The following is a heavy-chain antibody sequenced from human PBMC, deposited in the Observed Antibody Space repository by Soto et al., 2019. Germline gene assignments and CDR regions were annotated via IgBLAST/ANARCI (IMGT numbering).Heavy chain of an antibody. V-gene: IGHV4-34*01. CDR2: IHPSGST. J-gene: IGHJ4*02. Sequence: SETLSLTCAVFSGSLSYHYWTWVRQSPGKGLEWIGEIHPSGSTDSSASLKSRVTLSLDTSTSQFSLQLTSVTAADTGVYFGMRFGGYYGDYRNIVFWGPRTLVTVSS. CDR1: SGSLSYHY. CDR3: MRFGGYYGDYRNIVF. D-gene: IGHD4-17*01.